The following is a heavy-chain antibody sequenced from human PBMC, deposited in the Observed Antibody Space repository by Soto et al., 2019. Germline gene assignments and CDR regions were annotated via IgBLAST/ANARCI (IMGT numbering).Heavy chain of an antibody. CDR2: ISSSSSYI. CDR1: GFTFSSYS. CDR3: ARDTYYDSSGYEKNDY. Sequence: GGSLRLSCAASGFTFSSYSMNWVRQAPGKGLEWVSSISSSSSYIYYADSVKGRFTISRDNAKNSLYLQMNSLRAEDTAVYYCARDTYYDSSGYEKNDYWGQGTLVTVSS. J-gene: IGHJ4*02. V-gene: IGHV3-21*01. D-gene: IGHD3-22*01.